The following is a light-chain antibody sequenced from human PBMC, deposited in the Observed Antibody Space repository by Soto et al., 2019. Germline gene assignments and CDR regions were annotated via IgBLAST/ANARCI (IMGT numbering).Light chain of an antibody. CDR1: QSVNVN. J-gene: IGKJ2*01. CDR3: QQYNHWPPYT. CDR2: GAS. Sequence: EVVLTQSPATLSLSPGERATLSCRASQSVNVNLAWHQQKPGQPPRLLIYGASTRAAGVPARFTGSGSRTEFTFTISSLQSDDFAVYYCQQYNHWPPYTFGQGTKLEIK. V-gene: IGKV3-15*01.